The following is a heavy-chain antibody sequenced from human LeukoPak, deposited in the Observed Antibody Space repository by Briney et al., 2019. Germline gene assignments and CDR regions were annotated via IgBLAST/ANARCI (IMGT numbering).Heavy chain of an antibody. V-gene: IGHV1-2*02. J-gene: IGHJ4*02. CDR1: RYIFTSYY. CDR3: ARDRGSSWFADY. Sequence: ASVKVSCKASRYIFTSYYIHWVRQAPGQGLEWMGWINPNNGGTKYAQKFHSRVTMTSDTSISTAYMELSRLRSDDTAMYYCARDRGSSWFADYWGQGTLVTVSS. D-gene: IGHD6-13*01. CDR2: INPNNGGT.